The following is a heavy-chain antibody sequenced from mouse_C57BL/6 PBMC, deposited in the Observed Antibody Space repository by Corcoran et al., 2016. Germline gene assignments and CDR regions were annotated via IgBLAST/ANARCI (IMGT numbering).Heavy chain of an antibody. D-gene: IGHD2-2*01. CDR1: GYTFTTYG. J-gene: IGHJ4*01. CDR2: INPYSGVP. Sequence: QIQLVQSGPELKKPGETVKISCKASGYTFTTYGMSWVKQAPGKGLKWMGWINPYSGVPTYADDFKGRFAFSLETSASTAYLQINNLKNEDTATYFCARAENSYVYDYAIDYWGQGTSVTVSS. CDR3: ARAENSYVYDYAIDY. V-gene: IGHV9-3*01.